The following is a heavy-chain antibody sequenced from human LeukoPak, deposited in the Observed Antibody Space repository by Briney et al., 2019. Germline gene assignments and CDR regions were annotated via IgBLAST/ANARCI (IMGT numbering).Heavy chain of an antibody. CDR1: AFIVSSNY. CDR2: IYRGGNT. V-gene: IGHV3-53*01. D-gene: IGHD3-3*01. CDR3: ARTLRRKTPRAFDI. Sequence: GGSLRLSCAASAFIVSSNYMNRVRQAPGKGLEWVSVIYRGGNTYYSDSVKGRFTISRDNYKKSLYLQENSLRAEDTAIYYCARTLRRKTPRAFDIWGQGTIVTVSS. J-gene: IGHJ3*02.